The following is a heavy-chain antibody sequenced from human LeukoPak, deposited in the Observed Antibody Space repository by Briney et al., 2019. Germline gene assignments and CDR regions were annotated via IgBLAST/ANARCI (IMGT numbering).Heavy chain of an antibody. D-gene: IGHD4-17*01. CDR3: ARGRTTATSLRYFDL. Sequence: ASVTVSCKASGYTFTTYGISWVRQAPGQGLEWMGWVSVYNGDTNYAQKFQDRVTMTTDTSTTTVYMELRNLRSDDTAVYYCARGRTTATSLRYFDLWGRGTLVIVSS. V-gene: IGHV1-18*01. J-gene: IGHJ2*01. CDR2: VSVYNGDT. CDR1: GYTFTTYG.